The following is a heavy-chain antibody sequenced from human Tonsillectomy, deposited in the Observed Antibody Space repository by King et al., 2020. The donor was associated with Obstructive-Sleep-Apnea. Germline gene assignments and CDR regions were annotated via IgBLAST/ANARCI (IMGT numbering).Heavy chain of an antibody. CDR1: GYSFTSYW. D-gene: IGHD2-15*01. CDR2: IYPVVSDT. V-gene: IGHV5-51*01. Sequence: VQLVESGAEVKKPGESLKISCKGSGYSFTSYWIGWVRQMPGKGLEWMGIIYPVVSDTRYSPSFQGQVTISADKSISTAYLQWGSLKASDTAMYYCARRTQGCSGGSCYSHDGMDVWGQGTTVTVSS. CDR3: ARRTQGCSGGSCYSHDGMDV. J-gene: IGHJ6*02.